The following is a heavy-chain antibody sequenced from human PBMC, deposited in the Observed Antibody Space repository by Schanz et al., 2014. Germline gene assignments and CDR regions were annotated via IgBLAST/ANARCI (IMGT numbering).Heavy chain of an antibody. CDR3: AKGPYYYYYMDV. CDR2: IWSDGTNE. V-gene: IGHV3-33*06. J-gene: IGHJ6*03. Sequence: QGQLVESGGGVVQPGTSLRLSCATSGFIFRSFGIHWVRQAPGKGLEWVAVIWSDGTNEYYADSVKGRFTISGDSSKYTVYLQMNSLRADDTAVYYCAKGPYYYYYMDVWGNGTTVTVYS. CDR1: GFIFRSFG.